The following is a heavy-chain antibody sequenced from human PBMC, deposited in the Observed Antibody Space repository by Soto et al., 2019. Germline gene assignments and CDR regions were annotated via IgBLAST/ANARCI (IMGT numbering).Heavy chain of an antibody. CDR3: ARGYCSSISCYLPS. CDR1: GFTFSSYA. Sequence: PGGSLRLSCAASGFTFSSYAMHRVRQAPGKGLEWAAVISYDGSNLYYADSVKGRFTISRDNSKNTLSLQMNSLRPEDTAVYYCARGYCSSISCYLPSWGQGTMVTVS. J-gene: IGHJ3*01. CDR2: ISYDGSNL. V-gene: IGHV3-30-3*01. D-gene: IGHD2-2*01.